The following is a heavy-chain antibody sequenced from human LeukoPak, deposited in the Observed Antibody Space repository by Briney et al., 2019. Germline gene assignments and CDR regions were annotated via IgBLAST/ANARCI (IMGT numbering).Heavy chain of an antibody. CDR1: GYSFTSYW. Sequence: GESLKISCKGSGYSFTSYWIGWVRQMPGKGLEWMGIIYPGDSDTRYSPSFQGQVTISADKSISTAYLQWSSLKASDTAMYYCARPPSSYYGSGLDAFDIWGQGTMVTVSS. CDR3: ARPPSSYYGSGLDAFDI. J-gene: IGHJ3*02. D-gene: IGHD3-10*01. CDR2: IYPGDSDT. V-gene: IGHV5-51*01.